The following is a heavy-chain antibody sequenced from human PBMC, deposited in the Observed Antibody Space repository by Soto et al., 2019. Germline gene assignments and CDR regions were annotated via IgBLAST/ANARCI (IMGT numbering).Heavy chain of an antibody. CDR3: AQTTGWPGFDY. CDR2: IYNGEST. V-gene: IGHV4-59*01. CDR1: GASISNYY. J-gene: IGHJ4*02. Sequence: SETLSLTCTASGASISNYYWNWIRQPPGKGLEWIGHIYNGESTNYNPSLKSRVTISVDTSKNQLSLKLRSVTAADTAVYYCAQTTGWPGFDYWGQGTLVTVSS. D-gene: IGHD6-19*01.